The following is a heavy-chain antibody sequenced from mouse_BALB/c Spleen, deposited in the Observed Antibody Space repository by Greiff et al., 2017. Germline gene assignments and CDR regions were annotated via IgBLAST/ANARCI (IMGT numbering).Heavy chain of an antibody. CDR2: INPSTGYT. J-gene: IGHJ3*01. D-gene: IGHD2-1*01. CDR1: GYTFTSYW. CDR3: ARGKALAY. Sequence: QVQLQQSGAELAKPGASVKMSCKASGYTFTSYWMHWVKQRPGQGLEWIGYINPSTGYTEYNQKFKDKATLTADKSSSTAYMQLSSLTSEDSAVYYFARGKALAYWGQGTLVTVSA. V-gene: IGHV1-7*01.